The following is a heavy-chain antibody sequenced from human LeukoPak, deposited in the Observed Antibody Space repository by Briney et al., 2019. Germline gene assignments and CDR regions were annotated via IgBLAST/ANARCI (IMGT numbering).Heavy chain of an antibody. CDR1: GGSISSGSYY. D-gene: IGHD5-12*01. CDR3: AGGYDYGDYYYYMYV. CDR2: IYTSGST. Sequence: ASQPLSLTCTASGGSISSGSYYWSWIRQPAGKGLEWIGRIYTSGSTNYNPSLKSRVTISVDTSKNQFSRKLSSVTAADTAVYYCAGGYDYGDYYYYMYVWGKGTTVTISS. V-gene: IGHV4-61*02. J-gene: IGHJ6*03.